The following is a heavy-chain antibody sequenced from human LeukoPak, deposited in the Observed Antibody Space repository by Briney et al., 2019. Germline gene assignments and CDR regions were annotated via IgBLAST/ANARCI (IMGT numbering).Heavy chain of an antibody. D-gene: IGHD3-22*01. J-gene: IGHJ5*02. CDR2: ISAYNGNT. V-gene: IGHV1-18*01. CDR3: ARAILQYYYDSSGYRNWFDP. Sequence: VASVKVSCKASGYTFTSYGISWVRQAPGQGLEWMGWISAYNGNTNYAQKLQGRVTMTTDTSTSTAYMELRSLRSDDTAVYYCARAILQYYYDSSGYRNWFDPWGQGTLVTVSS. CDR1: GYTFTSYG.